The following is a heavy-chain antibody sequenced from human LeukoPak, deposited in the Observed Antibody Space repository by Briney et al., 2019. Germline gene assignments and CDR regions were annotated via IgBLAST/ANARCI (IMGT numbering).Heavy chain of an antibody. D-gene: IGHD2-15*01. CDR3: AWVNGLVAAPYYYYMDV. Sequence: SETLSLTCAVYGGSFSGYYWSWIRQPPGKGLEWIGEINHSGSTYYNPSLKSRVTISVDTSKNQFSLKLSSVTAADTAVYYCAWVNGLVAAPYYYYMDVWGKGTTVTISS. V-gene: IGHV4-34*01. CDR1: GGSFSGYY. J-gene: IGHJ6*03. CDR2: INHSGST.